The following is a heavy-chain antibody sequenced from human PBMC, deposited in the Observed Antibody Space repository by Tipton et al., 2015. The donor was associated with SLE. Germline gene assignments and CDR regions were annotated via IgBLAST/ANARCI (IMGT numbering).Heavy chain of an antibody. D-gene: IGHD6-13*01. V-gene: IGHV1-69*01. J-gene: IGHJ3*02. Sequence: QSGAEVKKPGSSVKVSCKASGGTFSSYAISWVRQAPGQGLEWMGGIIPIFGTANYAQKFQGRVTITADESTSTAYMELSSLRSEDTAVYCCARGAEKHSSSWYLGFDIWGQGTMVTVSS. CDR2: IIPIFGTA. CDR3: ARGAEKHSSSWYLGFDI. CDR1: GGTFSSYA.